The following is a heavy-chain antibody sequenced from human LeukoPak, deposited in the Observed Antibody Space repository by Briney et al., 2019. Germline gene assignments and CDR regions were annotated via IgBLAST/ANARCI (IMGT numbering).Heavy chain of an antibody. CDR2: ISNDGSDK. D-gene: IGHD3-22*01. J-gene: IGHJ4*02. CDR1: GFTFSTYA. V-gene: IGHV3-30*04. CDR3: ARGTYYYDTNGYYSGGLGY. Sequence: GGSLRLSCAASGFTFSTYAMHWVRQAPGKGLECVSVISNDGSDKYYPDSVRGRFTISRDSSENTLFLQMNSLRAEDTAVYYCARGTYYYDTNGYYSGGLGYWGQGTLVTVSS.